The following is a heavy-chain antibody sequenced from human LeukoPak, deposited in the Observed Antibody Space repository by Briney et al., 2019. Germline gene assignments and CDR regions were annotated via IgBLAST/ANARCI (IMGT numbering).Heavy chain of an antibody. V-gene: IGHV3-48*03. D-gene: IGHD3-10*01. J-gene: IGHJ4*02. Sequence: PGGSLRLSCAASGFTFSIYEMNWVRQAPGKGLEWVSYISSIGTTIYYADSVKGRFTISRDNAKNSLYLQLNSLRAEDTAVYYCARVDSGTSGSFDYWGQGTLVTVSS. CDR1: GFTFSIYE. CDR2: ISSIGTTI. CDR3: ARVDSGTSGSFDY.